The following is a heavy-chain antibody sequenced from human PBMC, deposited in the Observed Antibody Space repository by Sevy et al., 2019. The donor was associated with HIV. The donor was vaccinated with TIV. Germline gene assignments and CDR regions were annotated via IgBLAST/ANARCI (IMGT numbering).Heavy chain of an antibody. J-gene: IGHJ5*02. D-gene: IGHD3-22*01. CDR1: GYTFTGYY. Sequence: ASVKVSCKASGYTFTGYYMHWVRQAPGQGLEWMRWINPNSGGTNYAQKFQGRVTMTRDTSISTAYMELSRLRSDDTAVYYCARDRAPDYYYDSSGYYYPWGQGTLVTVSS. V-gene: IGHV1-2*02. CDR2: INPNSGGT. CDR3: ARDRAPDYYYDSSGYYYP.